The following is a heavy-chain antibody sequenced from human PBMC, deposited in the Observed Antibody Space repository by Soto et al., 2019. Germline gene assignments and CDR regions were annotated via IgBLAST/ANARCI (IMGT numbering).Heavy chain of an antibody. V-gene: IGHV1-46*01. J-gene: IGHJ5*02. Sequence: PSVKVSCKASGYTFTSYYMHWVRQAPGQGLEWMGIINPSGGSTSYAQKFQGRVTMTRDTSTSTVYMELSSLRSEDTAVYYCARTRYCSGGSCGNWFDPWGQGTLVTVSS. CDR2: INPSGGST. CDR1: GYTFTSYY. D-gene: IGHD2-15*01. CDR3: ARTRYCSGGSCGNWFDP.